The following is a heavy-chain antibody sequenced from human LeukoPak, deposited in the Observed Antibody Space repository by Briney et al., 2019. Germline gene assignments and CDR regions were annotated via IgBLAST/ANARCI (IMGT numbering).Heavy chain of an antibody. V-gene: IGHV4-61*02. CDR1: GGSISSGSYY. Sequence: PSETLSLTCTVSGGSISSGSYYWSWIRQPAGKGLEWIGRIYTSGSTNYNPSLKSRVTISVDTSKNQFSLKLSSVTAADTAVHYCARVQRITMVRGVMGFDYWGQGTLVTVSS. J-gene: IGHJ4*02. CDR3: ARVQRITMVRGVMGFDY. D-gene: IGHD3-10*01. CDR2: IYTSGST.